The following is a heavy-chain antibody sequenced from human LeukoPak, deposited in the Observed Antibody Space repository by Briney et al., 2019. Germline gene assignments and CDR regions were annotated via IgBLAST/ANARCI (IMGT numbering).Heavy chain of an antibody. J-gene: IGHJ6*04. V-gene: IGHV4-34*01. CDR3: ARRGATMVRGTKLDYYDSMDV. D-gene: IGHD3-10*01. CDR1: GGYFSGYY. Sequence: PSETLSLICAVYGGYFSGYYWSWIRQPPGKGLEWIGEINHSGNTNYNPSLKSRVTISVDTSKNQFSLKLSSVTAADTAVYYCARRGATMVRGTKLDYYDSMDVWGKGTTVTVSS. CDR2: INHSGNT.